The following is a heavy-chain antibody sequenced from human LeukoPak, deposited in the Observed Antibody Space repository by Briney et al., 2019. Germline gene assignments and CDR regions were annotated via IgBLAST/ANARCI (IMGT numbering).Heavy chain of an antibody. Sequence: SETLSLTCAVYGGSFSRYYWSWIRQPPGKGLEWIGEIDHRGDTNYNPSVKSRVTISVDTSKNQFSLKVRSLSAADTAVYYCARGATISENGYFDFWGQGTLVTVFS. CDR3: ARGATISENGYFDF. V-gene: IGHV4-34*01. CDR1: GGSFSRYY. J-gene: IGHJ4*03. D-gene: IGHD5-24*01. CDR2: IDHRGDT.